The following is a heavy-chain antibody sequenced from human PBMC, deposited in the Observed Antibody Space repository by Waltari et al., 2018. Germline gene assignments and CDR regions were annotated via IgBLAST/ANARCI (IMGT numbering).Heavy chain of an antibody. D-gene: IGHD2-2*01. J-gene: IGHJ4*02. CDR3: ARMVRGYCSSTSCHTDH. CDR2: IYYRGST. Sequence: QLQLQESGPGLVKPSEILSLTCTVSGGSISSSSYYWGWVRQPPGKGLEWIGSIYYRGSTYYNPSLKSRVTISVDTSKNQFSLRVSSVTAADTAVFYCARMVRGYCSSTSCHTDHWGQGTLVTVSS. CDR1: GGSISSSSYY. V-gene: IGHV4-39*07.